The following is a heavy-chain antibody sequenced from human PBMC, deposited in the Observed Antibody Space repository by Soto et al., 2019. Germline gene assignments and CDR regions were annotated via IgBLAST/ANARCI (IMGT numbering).Heavy chain of an antibody. CDR2: IYYTGKT. CDR1: GDSLTSYY. Sequence: QVQLQESGPGLVKPSETLSLTCSVSGDSLTSYYWTWVRQPPGKGLEWIGYIYYTGKTNYNPSLKSRVTISMDLSKNQSSLELRSLTAADTAVYYCATIILTGYYGLEPWGQGTLVIVSA. D-gene: IGHD3-9*01. V-gene: IGHV4-59*03. J-gene: IGHJ5*02. CDR3: ATIILTGYYGLEP.